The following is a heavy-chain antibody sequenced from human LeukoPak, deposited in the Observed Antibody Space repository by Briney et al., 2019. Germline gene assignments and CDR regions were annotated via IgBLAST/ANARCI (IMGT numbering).Heavy chain of an antibody. V-gene: IGHV4-34*01. Sequence: PSETLSLTCAVYGGSFSGYYWSWIRQPPGKGLDWIGEINHSGSTNYNPSLKSRVTISVDTSKNQFSLKLSSVTAADTAVYYCARDPYSSSWSAFDYWGQGTLVTVSS. D-gene: IGHD6-13*01. CDR1: GGSFSGYY. CDR2: INHSGST. CDR3: ARDPYSSSWSAFDY. J-gene: IGHJ4*02.